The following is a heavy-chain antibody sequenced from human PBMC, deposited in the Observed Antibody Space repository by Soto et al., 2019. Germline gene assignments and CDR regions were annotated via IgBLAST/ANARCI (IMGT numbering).Heavy chain of an antibody. CDR3: AIPNYYDSSGYYSNFDY. V-gene: IGHV3-30-3*01. Sequence: QVQLVESGGGVVQPGRSLRLSCAASGFTFSSYAMHWVRQAPGKGLEWVAVISYDGSNKYYADSVKGRFTISRDNSKNTLYLQMNSLRAEDTAVYYCAIPNYYDSSGYYSNFDYWGQGTLVTVSS. CDR2: ISYDGSNK. J-gene: IGHJ4*02. D-gene: IGHD3-22*01. CDR1: GFTFSSYA.